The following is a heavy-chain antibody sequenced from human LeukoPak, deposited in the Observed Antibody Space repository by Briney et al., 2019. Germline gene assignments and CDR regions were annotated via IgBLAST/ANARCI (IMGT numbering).Heavy chain of an antibody. V-gene: IGHV4-34*01. Sequence: SETLSLTCAVYGGSFSGYYWSWIRQPPGKGLEWIGEINHSGSTNYNPSLESRVTISVDTSKNQFSLKLSSVTAADTAVYYCARGGFNYYGSGSYYRYYYGMDVWGKGTTVTVSS. CDR2: INHSGST. CDR3: ARGGFNYYGSGSYYRYYYGMDV. CDR1: GGSFSGYY. D-gene: IGHD3-10*01. J-gene: IGHJ6*04.